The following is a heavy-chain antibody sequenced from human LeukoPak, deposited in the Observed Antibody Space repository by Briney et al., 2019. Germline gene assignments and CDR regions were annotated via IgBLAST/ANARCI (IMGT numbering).Heavy chain of an antibody. CDR1: GGSIGSYY. CDR2: IYDSGST. CDR3: ARGIMVRGVIITFLSAEIDH. D-gene: IGHD3-10*01. Sequence: SETLSLTCTVSGGSIGSYYWSWIRQPPGKGLEWIGYIYDSGSTNYNPSLKSRVTISVDTSKNQFSLKLSSVTAADTAVYYCARGIMVRGVIITFLSAEIDHWGQGTLVTVSS. J-gene: IGHJ4*02. V-gene: IGHV4-59*08.